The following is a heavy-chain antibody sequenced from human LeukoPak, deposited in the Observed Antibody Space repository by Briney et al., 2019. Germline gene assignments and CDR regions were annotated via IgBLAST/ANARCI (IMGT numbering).Heavy chain of an antibody. Sequence: GESLKISCKGSGYRFTSYWIGWVRQMPGKGLEWVGIIYPGDSDTRYSPSFQGQVTISADKSISTAYLQWSSLKASDTAMYYCATVYYYDSSGLYAFDIWGQGTMVTVSS. CDR2: IYPGDSDT. V-gene: IGHV5-51*01. D-gene: IGHD3-22*01. J-gene: IGHJ3*02. CDR1: GYRFTSYW. CDR3: ATVYYYDSSGLYAFDI.